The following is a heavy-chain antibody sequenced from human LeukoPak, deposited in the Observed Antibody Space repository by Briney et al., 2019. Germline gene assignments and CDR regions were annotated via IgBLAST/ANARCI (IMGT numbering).Heavy chain of an antibody. Sequence: SETLSLTCTVSGGSISSYYWSWIRQPPGKGLEWIGYIYYSGSTNYNPSLKSRVTISVDTSKNQFSLKLSSVTAADTAVYYCARHEANSSGYSWFDSWGQGTLVTVSS. V-gene: IGHV4-59*08. CDR3: ARHEANSSGYSWFDS. J-gene: IGHJ5*01. CDR1: GGSISSYY. D-gene: IGHD3-22*01. CDR2: IYYSGST.